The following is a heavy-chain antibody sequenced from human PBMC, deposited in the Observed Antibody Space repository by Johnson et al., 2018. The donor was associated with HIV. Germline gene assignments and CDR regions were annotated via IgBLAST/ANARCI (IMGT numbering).Heavy chain of an antibody. CDR1: GFTFSSYA. D-gene: IGHD5-12*01. J-gene: IGHJ3*02. Sequence: VQLVESGGGLVQPGGSLRLSCAASGFTFSSYAMHWVRQAPGKGLEWVSAIGTIAGDTFYSASVKGRFTISRDNSKNTLYLQMNSLRAEDTAVYYCASQVRGLRLGVDAFDIWGQGTLVTVSS. CDR3: ASQVRGLRLGVDAFDI. V-gene: IGHV3-23*04. CDR2: IGTIAGDT.